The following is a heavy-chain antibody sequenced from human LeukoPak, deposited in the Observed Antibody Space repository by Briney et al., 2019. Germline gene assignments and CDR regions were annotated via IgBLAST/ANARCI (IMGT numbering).Heavy chain of an antibody. J-gene: IGHJ4*02. CDR2: VNHSGST. D-gene: IGHD3-22*01. Sequence: SETLSLTCAVYGGSFSGYYWSWIRQPPGKGLEWIGEVNHSGSTNYNPSLKSRVTISVDTSKNQFSLKLSSVTAADTAVYYCARGTSGYYDSSGYSSWGQGTLVTVSS. V-gene: IGHV4-34*01. CDR1: GGSFSGYY. CDR3: ARGTSGYYDSSGYSS.